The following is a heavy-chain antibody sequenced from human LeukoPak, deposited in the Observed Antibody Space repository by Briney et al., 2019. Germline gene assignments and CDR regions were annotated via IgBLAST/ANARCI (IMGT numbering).Heavy chain of an antibody. D-gene: IGHD1-7*01. Sequence: ASVKVSCKASGYTFTGYYMHWVRQAPGQGLEWMGWINPNSGGTNYAQKFQGRVAMTRDTSIRTAYMELSRLRSDDTAVYRCARATITGTSRGRFDPWGQGTLVTASS. J-gene: IGHJ5*02. CDR2: INPNSGGT. CDR1: GYTFTGYY. CDR3: ARATITGTSRGRFDP. V-gene: IGHV1-2*02.